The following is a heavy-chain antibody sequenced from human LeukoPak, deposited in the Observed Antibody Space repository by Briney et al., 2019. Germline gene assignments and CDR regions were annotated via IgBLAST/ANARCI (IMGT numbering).Heavy chain of an antibody. CDR1: GGSISSGGYY. D-gene: IGHD3-22*01. V-gene: IGHV4-30-4*08. CDR2: IYFGGST. Sequence: PSQTLSLTCTVSGGSISSGGYYWSWIRQPPGKGLEWLGYIYFGGSTYYNPSLKSRLTISLDTSKNHFSLNLTSVTAADTALYYCAHYYDSSGYYPDVFNIWGHGTMVTVSS. J-gene: IGHJ3*02. CDR3: AHYYDSSGYYPDVFNI.